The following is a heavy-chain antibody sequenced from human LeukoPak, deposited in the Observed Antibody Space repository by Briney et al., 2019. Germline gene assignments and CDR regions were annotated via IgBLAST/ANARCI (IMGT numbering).Heavy chain of an antibody. CDR1: GYTFTGYY. Sequence: ASVKVSCKASGYTFTGYYMHWVRQAPGQGLEWMGRINPNSGGTNYAQKFQGRVTMTRDTSISTAYMELSRLRSDDTAVYYCARDAAYCSSTSCYTGSWFDPWGQGTLVTVSS. D-gene: IGHD2-2*02. CDR2: INPNSGGT. J-gene: IGHJ5*02. V-gene: IGHV1-2*06. CDR3: ARDAAYCSSTSCYTGSWFDP.